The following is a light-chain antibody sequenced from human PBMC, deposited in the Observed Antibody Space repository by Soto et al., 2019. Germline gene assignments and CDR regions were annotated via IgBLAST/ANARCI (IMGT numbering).Light chain of an antibody. Sequence: EIALTQSPATLSSSPGQRAALSCRASQSVSSYLAWYQQKPYQAPRLLIDDASNRATGIPARFSGSGSGTDFTLTISSLEPEDFAVYYCQQRRNLPYTFGQGTNLEIK. V-gene: IGKV3-11*01. J-gene: IGKJ2*01. CDR1: QSVSSY. CDR3: QQRRNLPYT. CDR2: DAS.